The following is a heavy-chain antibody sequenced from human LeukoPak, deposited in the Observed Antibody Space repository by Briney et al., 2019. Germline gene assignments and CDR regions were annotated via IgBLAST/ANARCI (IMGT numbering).Heavy chain of an antibody. CDR1: GFTFSSYA. V-gene: IGHV3-30-3*01. CDR2: ISYDGSNK. J-gene: IGHJ5*02. Sequence: GGSLRLSCAASGFTFSSYAMHWVRQAPGKELEGVAVISYDGSNKYYADSVKGRFTISRDNSKNTLYLQMNSLRAEDTAVYYCARGGSYYGSRNWFDPWGQGTLVTVSS. CDR3: ARGGSYYGSRNWFDP. D-gene: IGHD3-10*01.